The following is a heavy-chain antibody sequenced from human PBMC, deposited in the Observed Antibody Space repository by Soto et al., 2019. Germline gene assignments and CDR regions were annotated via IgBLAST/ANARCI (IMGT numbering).Heavy chain of an antibody. V-gene: IGHV3-30*18. CDR1: GFTLSSYG. J-gene: IGHJ6*02. D-gene: IGHD2-2*01. CDR3: AKAPVPAASYYYYGMDV. Sequence: HPGGSLRLSCAASGFTLSSYGMHWVRQAPGKGLEWVAVISYDGSNKYYADSVKGRFTISRDNSKNTLYLQMNSLRAEDTAVYYCAKAPVPAASYYYYGMDVWGQGTTVTVSS. CDR2: ISYDGSNK.